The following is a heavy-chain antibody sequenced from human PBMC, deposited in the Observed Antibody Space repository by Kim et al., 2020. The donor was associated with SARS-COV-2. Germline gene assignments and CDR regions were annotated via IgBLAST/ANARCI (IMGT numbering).Heavy chain of an antibody. D-gene: IGHD6-13*01. Sequence: LKRRVTISVDTSKNQFALKLSSVTAADTAVYYCARGGYSSSWYGRAEYFQHWGQGTLVTVSS. J-gene: IGHJ1*01. V-gene: IGHV4-34*01. CDR3: ARGGYSSSWYGRAEYFQH.